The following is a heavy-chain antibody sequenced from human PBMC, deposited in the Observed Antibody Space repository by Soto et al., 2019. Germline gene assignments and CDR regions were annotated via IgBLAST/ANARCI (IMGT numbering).Heavy chain of an antibody. D-gene: IGHD3-9*01. Sequence: GSLTLSCAASGFTFSSYDMRWVRQAQGKGLEWVSAIRGSVGSTYYADAVKCRCTSSRDNSKYTRYLQNNSLRAEDTVVYYLATYYEISFYGMDVWGQGTTVTVSS. CDR2: IRGSVGST. V-gene: IGHV3-23*01. CDR3: ATYYEISFYGMDV. CDR1: GFTFSSYD. J-gene: IGHJ6*02.